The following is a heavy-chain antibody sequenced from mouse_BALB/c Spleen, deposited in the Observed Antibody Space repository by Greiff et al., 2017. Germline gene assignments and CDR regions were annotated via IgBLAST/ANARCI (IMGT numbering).Heavy chain of an antibody. Sequence: QVQLQQSGPGLVAPSQSLSITCTVSGFSLTDYGVSWIRQPPGKGLEWLGVIWGGGSTYYNSALKSRLSISKDNSKSQVFLKMNSLQTDDTAMYYCAKHRDGNYDAMDYWGQGTSVTVSS. J-gene: IGHJ4*01. D-gene: IGHD2-1*01. CDR2: IWGGGST. V-gene: IGHV2-6-5*01. CDR1: GFSLTDYG. CDR3: AKHRDGNYDAMDY.